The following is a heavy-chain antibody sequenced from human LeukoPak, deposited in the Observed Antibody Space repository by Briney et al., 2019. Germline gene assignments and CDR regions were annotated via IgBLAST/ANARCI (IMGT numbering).Heavy chain of an antibody. J-gene: IGHJ3*02. Sequence: GVLRLSCTASGFTFGDYAMSWVRQAPGKGLEWVGFIRSKAYGGTTEYAASVKGRFTISRDDSKSIAHLQMNSLKTEDTAVYYCASMEMATSTGGAFDIWGQGTMVTVSS. CDR3: ASMEMATSTGGAFDI. V-gene: IGHV3-49*04. CDR1: GFTFGDYA. CDR2: IRSKAYGGTT. D-gene: IGHD5-24*01.